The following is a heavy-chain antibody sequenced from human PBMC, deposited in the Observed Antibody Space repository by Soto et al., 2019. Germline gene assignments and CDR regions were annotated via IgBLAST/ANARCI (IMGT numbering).Heavy chain of an antibody. D-gene: IGHD6-19*01. Sequence: PGGSLILSCAASGFTFSSYGMHWVRQAPGKGLEWVAVIWYDGSNKYYADSVKGRFTISRDNSKNTLYLQMNSLRDEDTAVYYCAREAGTWHLPLNWFDPWGQGTLVTVSS. V-gene: IGHV3-33*01. CDR2: IWYDGSNK. J-gene: IGHJ5*02. CDR3: AREAGTWHLPLNWFDP. CDR1: GFTFSSYG.